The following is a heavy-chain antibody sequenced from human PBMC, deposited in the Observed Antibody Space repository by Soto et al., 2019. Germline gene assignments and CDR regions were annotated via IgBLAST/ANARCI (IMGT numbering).Heavy chain of an antibody. Sequence: ASVKVSCKASGYTFTSYDINWVRQATGQGLEWMGWMNPNSGNTGYAQKFQGRVTMTRNTSISTAYMELSSLRSEDTAVYYCARGSVYYGSGSYYNDYWGQGTLVTVSS. V-gene: IGHV1-8*01. CDR2: MNPNSGNT. J-gene: IGHJ4*02. CDR1: GYTFTSYD. D-gene: IGHD3-10*01. CDR3: ARGSVYYGSGSYYNDY.